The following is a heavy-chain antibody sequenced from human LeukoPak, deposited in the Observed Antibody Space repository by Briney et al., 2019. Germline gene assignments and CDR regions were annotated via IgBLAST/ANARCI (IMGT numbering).Heavy chain of an antibody. Sequence: PAETLSLTCAVYGGSFSGYYWSWIRQPPGKGLEWIGEINHSGSTNYNPSLKSRVTISVDTSKNQFSLKLSSVTAADTAVCYCARGSTMVRGVTYYYCYYMDVWGKGTTVTVSS. D-gene: IGHD3-10*01. V-gene: IGHV4-34*01. CDR3: ARGSTMVRGVTYYYCYYMDV. CDR1: GGSFSGYY. CDR2: INHSGST. J-gene: IGHJ6*03.